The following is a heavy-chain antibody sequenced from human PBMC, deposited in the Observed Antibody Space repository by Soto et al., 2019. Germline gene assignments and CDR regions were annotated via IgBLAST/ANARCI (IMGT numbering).Heavy chain of an antibody. D-gene: IGHD1-26*01. CDR3: AGTRIVGATTVAAYYYYRIAV. Sequence: SVKVSCKASGGTFSRYAISWVRQAPGQGLEWMGGIIPIFGTANYAQKFQGRVTITADXXXSXXXXXLXSLXXEDXAVYYCAGTRIVGATTVAAYYYYRIAVWG. V-gene: IGHV1-69*13. J-gene: IGHJ6*02. CDR2: IIPIFGTA. CDR1: GGTFSRYA.